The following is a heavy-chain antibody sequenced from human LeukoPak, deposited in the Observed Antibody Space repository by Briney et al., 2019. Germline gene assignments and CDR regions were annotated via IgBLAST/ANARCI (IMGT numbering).Heavy chain of an antibody. D-gene: IGHD2-15*01. J-gene: IGHJ4*02. CDR1: GFTFSDFW. CDR2: INQDGSVT. V-gene: IGHV3-7*01. Sequence: GGSLRLPCEASGFTFSDFWMTWVRQAPGKGPEWMANINQDGSVTSYVGSVEGRFTISRDNAKNSLFLQMDSLRAEDTALYYCGRDRTKDSIDYWGQGTLVTVSS. CDR3: GRDRTKDSIDY.